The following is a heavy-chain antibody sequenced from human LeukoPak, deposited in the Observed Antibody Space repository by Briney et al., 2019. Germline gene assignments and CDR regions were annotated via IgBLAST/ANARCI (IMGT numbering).Heavy chain of an antibody. J-gene: IGHJ4*02. CDR1: GGSISSYY. D-gene: IGHD6-19*01. CDR3: ARGGYSSGWFYDC. Sequence: SETLSLTCTVSGGSISSYYWSWIRQPPGKGLEWIGYIYYSGSTNYNPSLKSRVTISVDTSKNQFSLKLSSVTAADTAVYYCARGGYSSGWFYDCWGQGTLVTVSS. V-gene: IGHV4-59*01. CDR2: IYYSGST.